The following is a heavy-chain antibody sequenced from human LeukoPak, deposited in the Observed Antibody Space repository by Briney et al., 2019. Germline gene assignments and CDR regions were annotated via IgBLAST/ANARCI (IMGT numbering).Heavy chain of an antibody. V-gene: IGHV3-33*06. J-gene: IGHJ4*02. Sequence: GGSLRLSCAASGFIFRSYAMHWVRQAPGKGLEWVAAIWYDGSNEYYADSVKGRFTISRDNSKNTLSLQMNSLRAEDTAVYYCAKAVRGYTSDYWGQGTLVTVSS. CDR2: IWYDGSNE. D-gene: IGHD3-10*01. CDR3: AKAVRGYTSDY. CDR1: GFIFRSYA.